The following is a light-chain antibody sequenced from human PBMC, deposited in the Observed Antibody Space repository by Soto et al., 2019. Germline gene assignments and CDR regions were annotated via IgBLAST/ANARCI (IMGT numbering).Light chain of an antibody. CDR1: QSLLYIDGNTY. CDR3: MQGTHWPPT. CDR2: KVS. J-gene: IGKJ4*01. Sequence: DVVLTQSPLSLPVTLGQPASISCRSSQSLLYIDGNTYLSWFQQRPGQSPRRLIYKVSNRDSGVPDRFSGSGSGTDFTLEISRVEAEDVGVYYCMQGTHWPPTFGGGTKVEIK. V-gene: IGKV2-30*01.